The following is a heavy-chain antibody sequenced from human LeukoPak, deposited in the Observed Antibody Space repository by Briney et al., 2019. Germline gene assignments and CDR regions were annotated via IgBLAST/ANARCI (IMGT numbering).Heavy chain of an antibody. CDR1: GGSLSSSSYY. CDR3: ARAPCSSTSCYFFRVWFFDY. V-gene: IGHV4-39*07. Sequence: SETLSLTCTVSGGSLSSSSYYWGWIRQPPGKGLEWIGSIYYSGSAYYNPSLKSRVTISVDTSKNQFSLKLSSVTAADTAVYYCARAPCSSTSCYFFRVWFFDYWGQGTLVTVSS. CDR2: IYYSGSA. D-gene: IGHD2-2*01. J-gene: IGHJ4*02.